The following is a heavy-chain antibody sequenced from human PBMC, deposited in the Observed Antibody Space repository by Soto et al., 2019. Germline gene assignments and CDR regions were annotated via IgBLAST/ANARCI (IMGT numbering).Heavy chain of an antibody. CDR3: AMGPGPFDF. Sequence: SCAASGCTCRSCRLRWVRQAPGKGLEWVAVIWYDGSNKYYADSVKGRFTISRDNSKNTLYLQMNSLRAEDTAVYYCAMGPGPFDFCGQGTLVTGSS. V-gene: IGHV3-33*01. CDR1: GCTCRSCR. J-gene: IGHJ4*02. D-gene: IGHD3-10*01. CDR2: IWYDGSNK.